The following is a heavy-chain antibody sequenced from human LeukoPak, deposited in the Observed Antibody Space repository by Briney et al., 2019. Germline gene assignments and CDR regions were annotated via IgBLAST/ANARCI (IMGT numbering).Heavy chain of an antibody. D-gene: IGHD3-16*01. Sequence: SETLSLTCTVSGDSINSYYWTWIRQPPGKGLEWIGSISYSGNTNYNPSLKGRVTISLDTSKNQFSLKLSFVTAADTAVYYCARGAWFDPWGLGTLVTVSS. J-gene: IGHJ5*02. CDR1: GDSINSYY. CDR3: ARGAWFDP. V-gene: IGHV4-59*08. CDR2: ISYSGNT.